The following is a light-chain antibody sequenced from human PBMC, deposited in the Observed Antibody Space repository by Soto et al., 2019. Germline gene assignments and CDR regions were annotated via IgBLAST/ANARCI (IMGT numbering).Light chain of an antibody. J-gene: IGKJ4*01. CDR2: GAS. CDR3: QQYGGSPLT. CDR1: QSVSNSY. V-gene: IGKV3-20*01. Sequence: EIALTQFPGTLSLSPGERATLSCRASQSVSNSYLAWYQQKPGQAPRLFIYGASSRATGIPDRFSGSGSGTFFILTITRLEPEDFAVYYCQQYGGSPLTFGGGTKVDIK.